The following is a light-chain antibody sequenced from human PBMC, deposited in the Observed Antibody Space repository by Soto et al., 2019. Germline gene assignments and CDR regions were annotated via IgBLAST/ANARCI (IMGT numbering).Light chain of an antibody. J-gene: IGKJ1*01. CDR1: QSISSW. CDR2: KAY. Sequence: DIQMTQSPSTLSASVGDSVTIPCRASQSISSWLAWYQQKPGKAHKLLIYKAYTLKSGVQSRFSGSGSGTEFTLTIRSLQPDDFATYYCKHYNSYSEAFGQGTKVDIK. CDR3: KHYNSYSEA. V-gene: IGKV1-5*03.